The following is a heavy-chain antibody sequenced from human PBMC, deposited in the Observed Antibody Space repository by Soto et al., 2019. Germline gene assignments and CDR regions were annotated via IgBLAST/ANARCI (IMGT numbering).Heavy chain of an antibody. CDR2: IVPIFGTT. V-gene: IGHV1-69*12. D-gene: IGHD6-19*01. CDR1: GGTFSNYA. CDR3: ARVEAVAGLYNYHGLDV. J-gene: IGHJ6*02. Sequence: QVQLVQSGAEVKKPGSSVKVSCKVSGGTFSNYAIDWVRLAPGHGLEWMGGIVPIFGTTYYTQKFQGRATIIADDSTPTAYLGMSSRRSEDTVIYYCARVEAVAGLYNYHGLDVWGQGTAVTVSS.